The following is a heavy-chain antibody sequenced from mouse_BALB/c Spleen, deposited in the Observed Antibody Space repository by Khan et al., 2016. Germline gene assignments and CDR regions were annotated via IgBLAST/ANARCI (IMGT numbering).Heavy chain of an antibody. CDR1: GYTFTTYW. CDR2: IYPGDGDT. J-gene: IGHJ2*01. Sequence: QVQLQQSGAELARPGASVKLSCKASGYTFTTYWMQWVKQRPGQGLEWIGAIYPGDGDTRYTQKFKGKATLTVDKSSSTAYMQLSSLASEDSAVYYCARGNSYYDYDYWGKGTTLTVSS. V-gene: IGHV1-87*01. D-gene: IGHD2-4*01. CDR3: ARGNSYYDYDY.